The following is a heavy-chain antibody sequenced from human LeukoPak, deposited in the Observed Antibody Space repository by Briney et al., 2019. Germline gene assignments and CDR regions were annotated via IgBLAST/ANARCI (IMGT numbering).Heavy chain of an antibody. CDR3: ARDRIGWFDY. J-gene: IGHJ4*02. Sequence: PGGSLRPSCAAPGFTFSSFWMSWVRQAPGKGLEWVADIKQDGSEKYYVDSMKGRFTISRDNAKNSLNLQMNSLRVEDTAVYYCARDRIGWFDYWGQGTLVTVFS. D-gene: IGHD2-15*01. V-gene: IGHV3-7*01. CDR2: IKQDGSEK. CDR1: GFTFSSFW.